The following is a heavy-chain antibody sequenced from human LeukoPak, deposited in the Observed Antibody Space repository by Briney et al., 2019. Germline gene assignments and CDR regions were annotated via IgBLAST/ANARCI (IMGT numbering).Heavy chain of an antibody. Sequence: ASVKVSCKASGYTFTGYYMHWVRQAPGQGLGWMGWIDPNSGGTNYAQKFQGRVTMTRDTSISTAYMELSRLRSDDTAVYYCASEGSGYSYGYDAFDIWGQGTMVTVSS. D-gene: IGHD5-18*01. CDR3: ASEGSGYSYGYDAFDI. CDR2: IDPNSGGT. CDR1: GYTFTGYY. V-gene: IGHV1-2*02. J-gene: IGHJ3*02.